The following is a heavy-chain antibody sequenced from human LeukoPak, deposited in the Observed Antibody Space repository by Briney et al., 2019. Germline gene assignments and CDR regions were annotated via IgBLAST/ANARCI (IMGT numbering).Heavy chain of an antibody. Sequence: SVKVSCKASGGTFSSYAISWVRQAPGQGLEWMRRIIPILGIANYAQKFQGRVTITADKSTSTAYMELSSPRSEDTAVYYCARADYGDYDSGYWGQGTLVTVSS. CDR1: GGTFSSYA. D-gene: IGHD4-17*01. CDR2: IIPILGIA. CDR3: ARADYGDYDSGY. V-gene: IGHV1-69*04. J-gene: IGHJ4*02.